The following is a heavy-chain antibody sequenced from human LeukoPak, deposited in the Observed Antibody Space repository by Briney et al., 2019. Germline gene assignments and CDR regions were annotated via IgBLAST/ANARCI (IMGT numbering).Heavy chain of an antibody. Sequence: PGGSLRLFCAASGFTFSNYRMNWVRQAPGKGLDWVSGISASGNSPYYADSVKGRFSISRDNSKNTLFLQMNSLRGEDSALYYCARVRNWNYRDFDYWGQGTLVTVSS. V-gene: IGHV3-23*01. J-gene: IGHJ4*02. CDR2: ISASGNSP. D-gene: IGHD1-7*01. CDR1: GFTFSNYR. CDR3: ARVRNWNYRDFDY.